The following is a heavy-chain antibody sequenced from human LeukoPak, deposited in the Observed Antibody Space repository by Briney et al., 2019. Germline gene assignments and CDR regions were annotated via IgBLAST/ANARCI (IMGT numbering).Heavy chain of an antibody. CDR3: ATKQPTTVTTDLDY. CDR1: GFTFSSCV. J-gene: IGHJ4*02. Sequence: GGSLRLSCAASGFTFSSCVMSWVRQAPGKGLEWVSSISGSDSNTYYADSVKGRFTISRDDSKNTLYLQMNSLRAEDTAVYYCATKQPTTVTTDLDYWGQGTLVTVSS. V-gene: IGHV3-23*01. CDR2: ISGSDSNT. D-gene: IGHD4-17*01.